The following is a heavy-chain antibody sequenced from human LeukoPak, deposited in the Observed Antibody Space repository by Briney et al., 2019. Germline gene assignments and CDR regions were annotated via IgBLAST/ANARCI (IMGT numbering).Heavy chain of an antibody. CDR3: ARSDYIWGSYRVYDY. V-gene: IGHV4-4*02. CDR1: GGSISSRSW. D-gene: IGHD3-16*02. J-gene: IGHJ4*02. Sequence: SGTLSLTCAVSGGSISSRSWWSWVRQAPGKGLEWIGEISHSENTNYNPSLKSRVTTSIDKSNNRFSLNLTSVTAADTAVYYCARSDYIWGSYRVYDYWGQGTLVTVSS. CDR2: ISHSENT.